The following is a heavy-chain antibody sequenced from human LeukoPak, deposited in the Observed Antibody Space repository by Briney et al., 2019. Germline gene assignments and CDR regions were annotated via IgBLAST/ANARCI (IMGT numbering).Heavy chain of an antibody. V-gene: IGHV3-13*01. Sequence: GGSLRLSCAASGFTFSSFDMHWVRQPTGQGLEWVPTIGTASDTYYPGSVEGRFTLPRDNAKNSLYLQMNSLTAGDTAVYYCARGTPRGKYYYMDVWGKGTTVTVSS. D-gene: IGHD1-1*01. CDR1: GFTFSSFD. CDR3: ARGTPRGKYYYMDV. CDR2: IGTASDT. J-gene: IGHJ6*03.